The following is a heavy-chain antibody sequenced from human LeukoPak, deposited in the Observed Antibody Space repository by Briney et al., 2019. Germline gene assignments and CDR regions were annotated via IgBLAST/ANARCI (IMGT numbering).Heavy chain of an antibody. Sequence: RPSQTLSLTCTVSGGSISSGGYYWSWIRQPPGKGLEWIGYIYHSGSTYYNPSLKSRVTISVDRSKNQFSLKLSSVTAADTAVYYCARGTVVVVPAAIFGPGDGADYWGQGTLVTVSS. CDR2: IYHSGST. CDR3: ARGTVVVVPAAIFGPGDGADY. D-gene: IGHD2-2*02. J-gene: IGHJ4*02. V-gene: IGHV4-30-2*01. CDR1: GGSISSGGYY.